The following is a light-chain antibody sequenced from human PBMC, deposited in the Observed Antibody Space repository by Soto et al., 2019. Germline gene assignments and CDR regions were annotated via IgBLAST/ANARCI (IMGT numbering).Light chain of an antibody. V-gene: IGKV3-20*01. Sequence: EIVLTQSPGTLSLSPGERATLSCRASQSVSSSYLAWYQQKPGQAPRLLIYGASSRATGIPERFSGSGSGTDFTLTISRLQPEDFAVYYCQQYGSSPQFGQGTKVEIK. CDR3: QQYGSSPQ. J-gene: IGKJ1*01. CDR1: QSVSSSY. CDR2: GAS.